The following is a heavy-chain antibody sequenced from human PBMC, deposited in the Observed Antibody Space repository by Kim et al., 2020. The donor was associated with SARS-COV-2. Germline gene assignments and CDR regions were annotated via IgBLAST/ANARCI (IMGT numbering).Heavy chain of an antibody. V-gene: IGHV3-11*01. J-gene: IGHJ4*02. Sequence: GGSLRLSCAASGFTFSDYYMSWIRQAPGKGLEWVSYISSSGSTIYYADSVKGRFTISRDNSKNSLYLQMNSLRAEDTAVYYCAKQSIAAAGLYFDYWGQGTLVTVSS. CDR1: GFTFSDYY. D-gene: IGHD6-13*01. CDR3: AKQSIAAAGLYFDY. CDR2: ISSSGSTI.